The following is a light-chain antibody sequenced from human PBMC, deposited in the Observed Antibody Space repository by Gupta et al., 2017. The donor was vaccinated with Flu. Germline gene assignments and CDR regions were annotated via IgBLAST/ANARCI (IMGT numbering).Light chain of an antibody. Sequence: QSALPQPAYVSGSPGQSIPISCPGTRTDVGRYNYVYWCQPDPGKAPKLMIYEVSKWPSGVANRFSGSKAGNTASLTISELQAEDEADYYCSSFTSSITWVFGGGTKLTV. V-gene: IGLV2-14*01. CDR1: RTDVGRYNY. CDR3: SSFTSSITWV. CDR2: EVS. J-gene: IGLJ3*02.